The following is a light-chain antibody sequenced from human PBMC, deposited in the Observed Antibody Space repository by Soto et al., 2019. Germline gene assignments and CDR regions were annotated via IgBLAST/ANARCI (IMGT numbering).Light chain of an antibody. CDR1: QSISSW. V-gene: IGKV1-5*01. Sequence: DIQMTQSPSTLSASVGDRVTITFRASQSISSWLAWYQQKPGKAPKLLIYDASNLESGVPSRFSGGGSGTEFSLTISSLQPDDFATYYCQQYNYFWAFGQGTKVDI. J-gene: IGKJ1*01. CDR3: QQYNYFWA. CDR2: DAS.